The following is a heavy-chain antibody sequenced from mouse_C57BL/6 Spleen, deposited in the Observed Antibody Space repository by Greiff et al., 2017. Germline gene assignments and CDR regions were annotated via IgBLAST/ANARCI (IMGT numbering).Heavy chain of an antibody. V-gene: IGHV1-5*01. D-gene: IGHD1-1*01. Sequence: EVQLQQSGTVLARPGASVKMSCKTSGYTFTSYWMHWVKQRPGQGLEWIGAIYPGNSDTSYNQKFKGKAKLTAVTSASTAYMELSSLTNEDSAVYYCTIHYYGSSYERAMDYWGQGTSVTVSS. CDR2: IYPGNSDT. J-gene: IGHJ4*01. CDR3: TIHYYGSSYERAMDY. CDR1: GYTFTSYW.